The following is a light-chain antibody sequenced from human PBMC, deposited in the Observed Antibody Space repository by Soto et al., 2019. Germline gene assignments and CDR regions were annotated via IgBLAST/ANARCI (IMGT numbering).Light chain of an antibody. CDR1: SSNIGAGYD. CDR2: GSS. V-gene: IGLV1-40*01. CDR3: QSYDDNLSGSV. J-gene: IGLJ3*02. Sequence: QSVLTQPPSVSGAPGQWVTFSCTGSSSNIGAGYDVHWYQQLPGSAPKLLIYGSSNRPSGVPDRFSGSKSGASASLAIAGLQTEDEADYYCQSYDDNLSGSVFGGGTKLTVL.